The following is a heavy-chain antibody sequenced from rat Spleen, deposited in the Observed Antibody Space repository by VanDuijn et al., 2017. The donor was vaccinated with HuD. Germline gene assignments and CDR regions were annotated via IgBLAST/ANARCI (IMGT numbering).Heavy chain of an antibody. D-gene: IGHD1-9*01. CDR2: ISYEGSST. J-gene: IGHJ2*01. Sequence: EVQLVESGGGLVRPGRSLKLSCAASGFTFSNYDMAWVRQAPTKGLEWVASISYEGSSTYYGDSVKGRFTISRDNAKSTLYLQMNSLRSEDTATFYCARHAVGITLDYWGQGVMVTVSS. CDR1: GFTFSNYD. V-gene: IGHV5-22*01. CDR3: ARHAVGITLDY.